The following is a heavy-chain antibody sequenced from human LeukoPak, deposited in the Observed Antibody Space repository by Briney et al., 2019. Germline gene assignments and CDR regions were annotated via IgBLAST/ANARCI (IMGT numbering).Heavy chain of an antibody. CDR1: GFTFSNYA. V-gene: IGHV3-66*01. CDR3: ASGYCSGGSCYSHYFDY. CDR2: IYSGGST. D-gene: IGHD2-15*01. J-gene: IGHJ4*02. Sequence: GGSLRLSCAASGFTFSNYAMSWVRQAPGKGLEWVSVIYSGGSTYYADSVKGRFTISRDNSKNTLYLQMNSLRAEDTAVYYCASGYCSGGSCYSHYFDYWGQGTLVTVSS.